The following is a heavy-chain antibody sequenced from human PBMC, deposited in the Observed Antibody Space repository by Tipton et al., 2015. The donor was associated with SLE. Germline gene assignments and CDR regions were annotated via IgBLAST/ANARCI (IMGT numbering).Heavy chain of an antibody. CDR2: IYNSGTT. CDR1: GDSIITSY. CDR3: ARGFRSITCLDY. V-gene: IGHV4-59*08. Sequence: LRLSCTVSGDSIITSYWSWIRQSPGQGLEWIGYIYNSGTTNYNPSLKSRATISVDASKNQLSLKLSSVTAADTAVYYCARGFRSITCLDYWGQGTLVIVSS. D-gene: IGHD2-2*01. J-gene: IGHJ4*02.